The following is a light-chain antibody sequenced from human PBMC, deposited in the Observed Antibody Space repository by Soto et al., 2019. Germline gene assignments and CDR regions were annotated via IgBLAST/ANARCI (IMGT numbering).Light chain of an antibody. CDR3: SSYTSSSTLYI. J-gene: IGLJ1*01. CDR2: DVS. Sequence: QSALTQPASVSGSSGQSITISCTGTSSDVGGYNYVSWYQQHPGKPPKLMIYDVSNRPSGVSNRFSGSKSGNTASLTISGLQAEDEADYYCSSYTSSSTLYIFGTGTKLTVL. V-gene: IGLV2-14*01. CDR1: SSDVGGYNY.